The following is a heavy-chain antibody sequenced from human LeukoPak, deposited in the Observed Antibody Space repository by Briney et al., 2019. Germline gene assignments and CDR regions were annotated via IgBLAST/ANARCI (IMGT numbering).Heavy chain of an antibody. Sequence: SETLSLTCTVSGGSISFSTYYWGWIRQPPGKGLDWIGSIYYSGSTNYNPSLKSRVTISLDTSKNQFSLKLSSVTAADTAVYYCARADYYYYMDVWGKGTTVTVSS. CDR2: IYYSGST. V-gene: IGHV4-39*07. J-gene: IGHJ6*03. CDR1: GGSISFSTYY. CDR3: ARADYYYYMDV.